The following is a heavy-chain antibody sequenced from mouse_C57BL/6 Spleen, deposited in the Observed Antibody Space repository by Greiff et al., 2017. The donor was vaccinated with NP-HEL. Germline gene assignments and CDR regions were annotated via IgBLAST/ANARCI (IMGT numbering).Heavy chain of an antibody. CDR1: GYTFTSYW. V-gene: IGHV1-55*01. D-gene: IGHD3-2*02. CDR3: AREVDSSGSPRVAY. J-gene: IGHJ3*01. CDR2: IYPGSGST. Sequence: QVQLQQPGAELVKPGASVKMSCKASGYTFTSYWITWVKQRPGQGLEWIGDIYPGSGSTNYNEKFKSKATLTVDTSSSTAYMQLSSLTSEDSAVDYCAREVDSSGSPRVAYGGQGTLVTVSA.